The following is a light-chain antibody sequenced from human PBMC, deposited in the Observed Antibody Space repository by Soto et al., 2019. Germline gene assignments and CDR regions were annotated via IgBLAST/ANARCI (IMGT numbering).Light chain of an antibody. CDR1: QSVLYSSNNKNY. CDR3: QPYYSTVT. Sequence: DIVMTQSPDSLAVSLGERATINCKSSQSVLYSSNNKNYLAWYQQKPGQPPKLLIYWASTRESGVPDRFSGSASGTDFTLTISSLQAEDVSVYYCQPYYSTVTFGGGTKVEIK. J-gene: IGKJ4*01. V-gene: IGKV4-1*01. CDR2: WAS.